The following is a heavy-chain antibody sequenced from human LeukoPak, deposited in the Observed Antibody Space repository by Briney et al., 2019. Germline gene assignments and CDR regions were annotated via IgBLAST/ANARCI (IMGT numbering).Heavy chain of an antibody. CDR3: ATDTRSSSSYWFDP. CDR1: GYTLTELS. Sequence: ASVKVSCKVSGYTLTELSMHWVRQAPGKGLEWMGGFDPEDGETIYAQKFQGRVTMTEDISTDTAYMELSSLRSEHTAVYYCATDTRSSSSYWFDPWGQGTLVTVSS. V-gene: IGHV1-24*01. J-gene: IGHJ5*02. CDR2: FDPEDGET. D-gene: IGHD6-6*01.